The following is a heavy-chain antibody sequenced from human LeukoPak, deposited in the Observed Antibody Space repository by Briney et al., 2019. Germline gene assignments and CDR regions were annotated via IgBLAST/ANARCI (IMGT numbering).Heavy chain of an antibody. CDR2: ISYDGSDK. CDR3: GRGKSPAAVDD. D-gene: IGHD2-2*01. J-gene: IGHJ4*02. V-gene: IGHV3-30*04. CDR1: GFTFSSYS. Sequence: GSLRLSCAASGFTFSSYSILWVRQAPAKGLECVAVISYDGSDKYYADSVKGRFTISRDNSKNTLYLQMNSLRVEDTALYYCGRGKSPAAVDDWGQGTLVTVPS.